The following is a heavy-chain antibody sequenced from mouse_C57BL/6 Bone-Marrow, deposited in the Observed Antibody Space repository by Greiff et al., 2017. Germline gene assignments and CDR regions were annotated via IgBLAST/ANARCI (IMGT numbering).Heavy chain of an antibody. CDR2: IFPGSGST. CDR1: GYTFTDYY. D-gene: IGHD1-1*01. J-gene: IGHJ1*03. V-gene: IGHV1-75*01. Sequence: VQRVESGPELVKPGASVKISCKASGYTFTDYYINWVKQRPGQGLEWIGWIFPGSGSTYYNEKFKGKATLTVDKSSSTAYMLLSSLTSEDSAVYFCARYPYYYGSSYWYFDVWGTGTTVTVSS. CDR3: ARYPYYYGSSYWYFDV.